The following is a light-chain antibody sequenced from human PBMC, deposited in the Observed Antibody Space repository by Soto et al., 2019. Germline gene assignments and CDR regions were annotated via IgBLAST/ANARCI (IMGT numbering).Light chain of an antibody. CDR1: SSDVGAYNY. V-gene: IGLV2-14*03. J-gene: IGLJ1*01. CDR3: SSFTSSSSYV. CDR2: HVS. Sequence: QSALTQPASVSGSPGQSITISCTGTSSDVGAYNYVSWYQQHPGRAPQLIIYHVSNRPSGVSNRFCGSKSDNTASLTISGLQAEDEADYYCSSFTSSSSYVFGPGTKVTVL.